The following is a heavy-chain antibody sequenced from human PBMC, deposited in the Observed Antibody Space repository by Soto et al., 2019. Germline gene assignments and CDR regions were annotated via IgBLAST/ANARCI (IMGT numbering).Heavy chain of an antibody. D-gene: IGHD1-26*01. J-gene: IGHJ4*02. CDR2: ISGSGGST. CDR1: GFTFSSYA. CDR3: ASRGSGSYSDY. Sequence: EVQLLESGGGLVQPGGSLRLSCAASGFTFSSYAMRWVRQAPVKGLEWVSAISGSGGSTYYADSVKGRFTISRDNSKNTLYLQMNSLRAEYTAVYYCASRGSGSYSDYWGQGTLVTVSS. V-gene: IGHV3-23*01.